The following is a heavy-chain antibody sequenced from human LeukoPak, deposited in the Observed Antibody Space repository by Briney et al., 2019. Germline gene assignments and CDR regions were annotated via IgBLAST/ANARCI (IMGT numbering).Heavy chain of an antibody. CDR2: IWYDGSNK. Sequence: PGRSLRLSCAASGFTFSSYGMDWVRQAPGKGLEWVAVIWYDGSNKYYADSVKGRFTISRDNSKNTLYLQMNSLRAEDTAVYYCAREFSSGWYYFDYWGQGTLVTVSS. CDR1: GFTFSSYG. CDR3: AREFSSGWYYFDY. D-gene: IGHD6-19*01. J-gene: IGHJ4*02. V-gene: IGHV3-33*01.